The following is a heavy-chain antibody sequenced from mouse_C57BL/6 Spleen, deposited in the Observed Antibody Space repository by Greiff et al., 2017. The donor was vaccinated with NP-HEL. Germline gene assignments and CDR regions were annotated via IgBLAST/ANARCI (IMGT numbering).Heavy chain of an antibody. CDR2: IYPGDGDT. CDR1: GYAFSSYW. Sequence: VQLQQSGAELVKPGASVKISCKASGYAFSSYWMNWVKQRPGKGLEWIGQIYPGDGDTNYNGKFKGKATLTADKSSSTAYMQLSSLTSEDSAVYFCARFEGLPYYFDYWGQGTTLTVSS. CDR3: ARFEGLPYYFDY. V-gene: IGHV1-80*01. D-gene: IGHD2-4*01. J-gene: IGHJ2*01.